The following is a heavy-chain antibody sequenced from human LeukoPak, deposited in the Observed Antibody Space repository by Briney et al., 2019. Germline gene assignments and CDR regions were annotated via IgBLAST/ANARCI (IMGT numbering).Heavy chain of an antibody. J-gene: IGHJ4*02. CDR2: IKSRTDGGTT. CDR3: TTSGYD. D-gene: IGHD2-2*01. Sequence: PGGSLRLSCAASGFTFSSYAMHWVRQAPGKGLEWVGRIKSRTDGGTTEYTAPVKGRFSISRDDSKNMLFLQMNSLKTEDTAVYFCTTSGYDWGQGALVTVSS. CDR1: GFTFSSYA. V-gene: IGHV3-15*01.